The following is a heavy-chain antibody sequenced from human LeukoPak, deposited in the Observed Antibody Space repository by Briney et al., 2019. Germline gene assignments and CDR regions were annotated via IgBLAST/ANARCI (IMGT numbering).Heavy chain of an antibody. J-gene: IGHJ5*02. CDR1: GYTFTSYG. V-gene: IGHV1-18*01. CDR3: ARKVWLVNGCPFDP. CDR2: ISAYNGNT. Sequence: ASVKASCKASGYTFTSYGITWVRQAPGQGLEWMGWISAYNGNTNYVQKLQGRVTMTTDTSTSTAYMELRSLRSDDTAVYYCARKVWLVNGCPFDPWGQGTLVTVSS. D-gene: IGHD6-19*01.